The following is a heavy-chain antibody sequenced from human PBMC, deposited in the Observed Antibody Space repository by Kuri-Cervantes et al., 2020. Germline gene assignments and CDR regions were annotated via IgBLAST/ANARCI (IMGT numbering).Heavy chain of an antibody. D-gene: IGHD2-2*01. CDR3: ARGWDIVVVPAHPYYGMDV. CDR1: GGSFSGYY. J-gene: IGHJ6*02. CDR2: INHSGST. Sequence: LSLTCAVYGGSFSGYYWSWIRQPPGKGLEWIGEINHSGSTNYNPSLKSRVTISVDTSKNQFSLKPSSVTAADTAVYYCARGWDIVVVPAHPYYGMDVWGQGTTVTVSS. V-gene: IGHV4-34*01.